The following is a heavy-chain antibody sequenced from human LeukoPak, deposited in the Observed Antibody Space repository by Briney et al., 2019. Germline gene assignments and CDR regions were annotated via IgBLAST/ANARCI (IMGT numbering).Heavy chain of an antibody. CDR2: ISTSGSII. CDR1: GFTFSSYE. CDR3: ARDRSGTYSSDY. Sequence: GESLRLSCAASGFTFSSYEMNWVRQAPGKGLEWVSYISTSGSIIYYADSVKGRFTISRDNAKNSLYLQMNSLRAEDTAVYYCARDRSGTYSSDYWGQGTLVTVSS. V-gene: IGHV3-48*03. D-gene: IGHD1-26*01. J-gene: IGHJ4*02.